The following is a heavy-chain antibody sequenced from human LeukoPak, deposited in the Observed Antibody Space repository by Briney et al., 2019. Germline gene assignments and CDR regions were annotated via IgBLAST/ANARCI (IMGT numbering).Heavy chain of an antibody. CDR1: GYTFTSYY. V-gene: IGHV1-2*02. J-gene: IGHJ4*02. Sequence: ASVKVSCKASGYTFTSYYMHWVRQAPGQGLEGMGWIIPNSGGTNYAQKFQGRVTMTRDTSISTAYMELSRLRSDDMAVYYCARADYDYVWGSYRQYYFDYWGQGTLVTVSS. CDR2: IIPNSGGT. D-gene: IGHD3-16*02. CDR3: ARADYDYVWGSYRQYYFDY.